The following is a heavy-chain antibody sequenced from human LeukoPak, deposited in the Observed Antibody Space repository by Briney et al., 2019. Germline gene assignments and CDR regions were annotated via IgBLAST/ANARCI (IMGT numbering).Heavy chain of an antibody. CDR1: DYGFTTYS. V-gene: IGHV5-51*01. CDR3: ARREDCGGGCYSRLVDPSRNWVVP. Sequence: GESLKVSCQASDYGFTTYSIAWVRQLPGKGLEWMGMIYPGDSSARYSPSFQGQVTMSADKSIHTAYLQWTSLKASDTAIYYCARREDCGGGCYSRLVDPSRNWVVPWARGTLVIVSS. J-gene: IGHJ5*02. CDR2: IYPGDSSA. D-gene: IGHD2-21*02.